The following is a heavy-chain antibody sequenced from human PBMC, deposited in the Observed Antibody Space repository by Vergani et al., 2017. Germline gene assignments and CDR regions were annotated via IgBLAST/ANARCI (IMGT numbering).Heavy chain of an antibody. D-gene: IGHD1-26*01. V-gene: IGHV4-59*01. CDR1: GGSISSYY. CDR3: ARNDGTKNWFDP. Sequence: GKLKESGPGLVKPSETLSLTCTVSGGSISSYYWSWIRQPPGKGLEWIGYIYYSGSTNYNPSLKSRVTISVDTYKNQFSLKLSSVTAADTAVYYCARNDGTKNWFDPWGQGTLVTVSS. J-gene: IGHJ5*02. CDR2: IYYSGST.